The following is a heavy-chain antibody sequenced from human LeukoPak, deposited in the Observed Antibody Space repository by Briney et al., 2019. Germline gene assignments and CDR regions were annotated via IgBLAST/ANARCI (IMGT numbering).Heavy chain of an antibody. CDR2: INWDASSI. CDR3: ARPDYSNYYYYGMDV. V-gene: IGHV3-74*01. D-gene: IGHD4-11*01. CDR1: GFTFSSYW. Sequence: GGSLRLSCAASGFTFSSYWMHWVRQAPGKRLVWVSRINWDASSISYADSVRGRFTISRDNSKNTPYLQMNSLRAEDTAVYYCARPDYSNYYYYGMDVWGQGTTVTVSS. J-gene: IGHJ6*02.